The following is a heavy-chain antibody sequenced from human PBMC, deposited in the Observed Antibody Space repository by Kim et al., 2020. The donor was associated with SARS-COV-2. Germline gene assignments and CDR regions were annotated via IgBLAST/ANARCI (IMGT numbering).Heavy chain of an antibody. J-gene: IGHJ6*02. CDR3: ARPVAGSVWDV. V-gene: IGHV4-4*02. D-gene: IGHD6-19*01. CDR2: IYHSGTT. CDR1: GGSISSSNW. Sequence: SETLSLTCAVSGGSISSSNWWSWVCQPPGKGLEWIGDIYHSGTTNYNPSLKSRVTLSVDKSKNQFSLNLKSMTAADTAVYYCARPVAGSVWDVWGQGTTV.